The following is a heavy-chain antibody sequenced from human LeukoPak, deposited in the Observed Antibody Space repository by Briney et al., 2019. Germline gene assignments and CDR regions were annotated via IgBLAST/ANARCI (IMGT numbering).Heavy chain of an antibody. CDR2: IYYSGST. CDR1: GGSISSYY. Sequence: SETLSLTCTVSGGSISSYYWSWIRQPPGKGLEWIGHIYYSGSTNYNPSLKSRVTISVDTSKNQFSLTLSSVTAADTAVYYCARQAYSSNLGWFDPWGQGTLVTVSS. D-gene: IGHD6-13*01. J-gene: IGHJ5*02. CDR3: ARQAYSSNLGWFDP. V-gene: IGHV4-59*08.